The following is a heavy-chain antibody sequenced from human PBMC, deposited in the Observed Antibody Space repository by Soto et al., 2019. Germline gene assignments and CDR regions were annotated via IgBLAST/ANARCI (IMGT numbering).Heavy chain of an antibody. J-gene: IGHJ5*02. V-gene: IGHV1-18*01. CDR3: ARDAIVSQTNNWFEP. CDR2: ISAYNGNT. CDR1: GYTFTSYG. D-gene: IGHD3-16*02. Sequence: GASVKVSCKASGYTFTSYGISWVRQAPGQGLEWMGWISAYNGNTNYAQKLQGRVTMTTDTSTSTAYMELRSLRSDDTAVYYCARDAIVSQTNNWFEPWGQGTLVTVSS.